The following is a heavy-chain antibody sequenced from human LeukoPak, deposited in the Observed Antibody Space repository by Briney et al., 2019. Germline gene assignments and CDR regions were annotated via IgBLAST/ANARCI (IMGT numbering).Heavy chain of an antibody. J-gene: IGHJ6*04. CDR2: INWNGDSR. V-gene: IGHV3-20*04. CDR3: ADLGITMIGGV. CDR1: GFKFDDYG. Sequence: PGGSLRLSCTASGFKFDDYGMTWVRQAPGKGLEWVSDINWNGDSRGYAHSVRGRFTIYRDNSKNSLYLQMNSLRVEDTAVYYCADLGITMIGGVWGKGTTVTISS. D-gene: IGHD3-10*02.